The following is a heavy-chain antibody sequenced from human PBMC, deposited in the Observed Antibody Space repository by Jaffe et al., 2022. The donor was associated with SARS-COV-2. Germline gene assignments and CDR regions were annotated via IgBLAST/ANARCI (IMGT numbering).Heavy chain of an antibody. V-gene: IGHV3-48*01. CDR1: GFTFSSYS. Sequence: EVQLVESGGGLVQPGGSLRLSCAASGFTFSSYSMNWVRQAPGKGLEWVSYISSSSSTIYYADSVKGRFTISRDNAKNSLYLQMNSLRAEDTAVYYCARSRSGYFDYWGQGTLVTVSS. J-gene: IGHJ4*02. D-gene: IGHD3-3*01. CDR2: ISSSSSTI. CDR3: ARSRSGYFDY.